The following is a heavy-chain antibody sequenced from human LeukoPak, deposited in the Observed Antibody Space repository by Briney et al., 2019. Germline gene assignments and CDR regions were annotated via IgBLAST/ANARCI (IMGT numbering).Heavy chain of an antibody. CDR1: GFTFSSYT. CDR3: ARDSITIGI. J-gene: IGHJ3*02. Sequence: GSLRLSCAASGFTFSSYTLTWVRQAPGKGLEWIGEINHSGSTNYNPSLKSRVTISVDTSKNQFSLKLSSVTAADTAVYYCARDSITIGIWGQGTMVTVSS. CDR2: INHSGST. V-gene: IGHV4-34*01. D-gene: IGHD3-3*01.